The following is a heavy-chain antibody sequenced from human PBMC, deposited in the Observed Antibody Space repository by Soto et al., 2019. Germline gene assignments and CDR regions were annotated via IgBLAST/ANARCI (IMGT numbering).Heavy chain of an antibody. D-gene: IGHD4-17*01. V-gene: IGHV4-34*01. CDR3: ARGRDYGNYFDY. CDR1: GGSFSGYY. Sequence: SETLSLTCAVYGGSFSGYYWSWIRQPPGKGLEWIGEINHSGSTNYNPSLKSRVTISVDTPKNQFSLKLSSVTAADTAVYYCARGRDYGNYFDYWGQGTLVTVSS. J-gene: IGHJ4*02. CDR2: INHSGST.